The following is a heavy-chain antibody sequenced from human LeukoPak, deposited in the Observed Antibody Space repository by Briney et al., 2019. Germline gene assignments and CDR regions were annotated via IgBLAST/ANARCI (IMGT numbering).Heavy chain of an antibody. V-gene: IGHV4-39*07. J-gene: IGHJ4*02. D-gene: IGHD2-21*02. CDR1: GGSISSDSYY. CDR3: ARGPPYIVVVTAIGFFDY. Sequence: SETLSLTCIVSGGSISSDSYYWAWIRQPPGKGLEWIGEINHSGSTNYNPSLKSRVTISVDTSKNQFSLKLSSVTAADTAVYYCARGPPYIVVVTAIGFFDYWGQGTLVTVSS. CDR2: INHSGST.